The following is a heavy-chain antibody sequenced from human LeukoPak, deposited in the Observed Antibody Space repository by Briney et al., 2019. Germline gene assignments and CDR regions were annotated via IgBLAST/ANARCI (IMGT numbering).Heavy chain of an antibody. V-gene: IGHV4-61*01. D-gene: IGHD3-10*01. CDR1: GGFVSSGSYY. CDR2: IYYSGST. J-gene: IGHJ4*02. CDR3: ASNYYGSGSLDY. Sequence: SETLSLTCTVSGGFVSSGSYYWSWIRQPPGKGLEWIGYIYYSGSTNYNPSLKSRVTISVDTSKNQFSLKVSSVTAADTAVYYCASNYYGSGSLDYWGQGNLVTVSS.